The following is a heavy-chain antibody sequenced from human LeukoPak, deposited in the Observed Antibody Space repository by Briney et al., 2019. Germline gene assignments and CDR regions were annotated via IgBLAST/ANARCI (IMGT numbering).Heavy chain of an antibody. CDR2: ISYDGSNK. D-gene: IGHD6-19*01. CDR1: GFTSSSYA. CDR3: AKDLWASSGWYPDY. J-gene: IGHJ4*02. Sequence: GGSLRLSCAASGFTSSSYAMHWVRQAPGKGLEWVAVISYDGSNKYYADSVKGRFTISRDNSKNTLYLQMNSLRAEDTAVYYCAKDLWASSGWYPDYWGQGTLVTVSS. V-gene: IGHV3-30*04.